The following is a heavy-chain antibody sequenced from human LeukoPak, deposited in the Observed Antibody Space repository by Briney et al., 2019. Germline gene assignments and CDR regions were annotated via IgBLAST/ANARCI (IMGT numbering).Heavy chain of an antibody. CDR2: IWYDGSNK. D-gene: IGHD1-1*01. CDR1: GFTFSSYG. V-gene: IGHV3-33*01. J-gene: IGHJ5*02. Sequence: PGGSLRLSCAASGFTFSSYGMHWVRQAPGKGLEWVAVIWYDGSNKYYADSVKGRFTISRDNSKNTLYLQMNSLRAEDTAVYYCARGVTTTGNTFNWFDPWGQGTLVTVSS. CDR3: ARGVTTTGNTFNWFDP.